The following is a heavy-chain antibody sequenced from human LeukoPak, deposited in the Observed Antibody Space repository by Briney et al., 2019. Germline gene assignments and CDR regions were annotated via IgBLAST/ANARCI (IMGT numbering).Heavy chain of an antibody. CDR1: GGSIAINY. V-gene: IGHV4-59*01. CDR3: ARDTGVEFDP. D-gene: IGHD7-27*01. Sequence: PSETLSLTCTVSGGSIAINYWSWIRQPPGKGLEWIGYTHHSGSTNCNPSLESRVTLSLDMSKNQVSLKLTSVTAADTAVYYCARDTGVEFDPRGQGTLVIVSS. CDR2: THHSGST. J-gene: IGHJ5*02.